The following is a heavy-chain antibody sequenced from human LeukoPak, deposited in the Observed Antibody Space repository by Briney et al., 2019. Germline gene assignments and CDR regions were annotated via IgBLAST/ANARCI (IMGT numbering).Heavy chain of an antibody. CDR1: GGSFSGYY. Sequence: PSETLSLTCAVYGGSFSGYYWSWIRQPPGKGLEWIGEINHSGSTNYNPSLKSRVTISVDTSKNQFSLKLSSVTAADTAVYYCARGEGSSWFVRYFDYWGQGTLVTVSS. J-gene: IGHJ4*02. V-gene: IGHV4-34*01. CDR3: ARGEGSSWFVRYFDY. CDR2: INHSGST. D-gene: IGHD6-13*01.